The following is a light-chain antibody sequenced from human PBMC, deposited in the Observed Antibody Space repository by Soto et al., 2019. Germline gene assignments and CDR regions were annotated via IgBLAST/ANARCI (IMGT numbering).Light chain of an antibody. CDR1: QTIMTY. J-gene: IGKJ5*01. CDR2: AAS. CDR3: QQVNSFPST. Sequence: DIQMTQSPSSLSASVGDEVTITCRASQTIMTYLNWYQLKPGKPPRLLIYAASSLQSGVPSRFSGGGSGTDSTLTLSSLQPEDFATYYCQQVNSFPSTFGQGTRREIK. V-gene: IGKV1-39*01.